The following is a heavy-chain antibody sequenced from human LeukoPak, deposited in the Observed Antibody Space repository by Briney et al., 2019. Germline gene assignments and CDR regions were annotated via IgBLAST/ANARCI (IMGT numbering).Heavy chain of an antibody. CDR1: GFTFSSYE. J-gene: IGHJ4*02. CDR3: ARSDLQLEMGFEY. CDR2: ISSSGSTI. Sequence: PGGSLRLSCAAFGFTFSSYEMNWVRQAPGKGLEWVSYISSSGSTIYYADSVKGRFTISRDNAKNSLYLQMNSLRAEDTAVYYCARSDLQLEMGFEYWGQGTLVTVSS. V-gene: IGHV3-48*03. D-gene: IGHD1-1*01.